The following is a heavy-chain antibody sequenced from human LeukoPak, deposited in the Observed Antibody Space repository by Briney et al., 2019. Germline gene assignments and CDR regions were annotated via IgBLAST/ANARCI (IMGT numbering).Heavy chain of an antibody. CDR3: ARDGGSGWYDY. CDR1: GGTFSSYA. Sequence: GSSVKLSCKASGGTFSSYAISWVRQAPGQGLEWRGGIIPIFGTANYAQKFQGRVTITADKSTSTAYMELSSLRSEDTAVYYCARDGGSGWYDYWGQGTLVTVSS. V-gene: IGHV1-69*06. J-gene: IGHJ4*02. CDR2: IIPIFGTA. D-gene: IGHD6-19*01.